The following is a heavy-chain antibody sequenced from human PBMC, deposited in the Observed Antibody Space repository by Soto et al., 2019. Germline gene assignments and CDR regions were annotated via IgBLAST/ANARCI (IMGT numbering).Heavy chain of an antibody. Sequence: SETLSLTCTVSGGSVSNSNYYWGWIRQSPGKGLEWIGSVYYRGRSSSKSSVKSRVTISVDTSKNQFSLNLNSVTASDTAVYFCVSQWTSVLPKAYFDYWGPGALVTVSS. D-gene: IGHD2-15*01. CDR2: VYYRGRS. CDR3: VSQWTSVLPKAYFDY. CDR1: GGSVSNSNYY. V-gene: IGHV4-39*01. J-gene: IGHJ4*02.